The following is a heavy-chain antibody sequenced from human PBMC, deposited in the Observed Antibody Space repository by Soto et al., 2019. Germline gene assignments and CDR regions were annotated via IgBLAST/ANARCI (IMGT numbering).Heavy chain of an antibody. V-gene: IGHV1-18*01. CDR2: INTYNGNT. CDR1: GYTFTRYG. Sequence: QVQLVQSGAEVKNPGASVKVSCKASGYTFTRYGIGWARQAPGQGLEWMGWINTYNGNTNYAQNVQGRVTLTTDTHMSTAYMELRSLRSNDTAIYYCAMGEVYVTPIPQDVWGQGTTVIVSS. CDR3: AMGEVYVTPIPQDV. D-gene: IGHD3-16*01. J-gene: IGHJ6*02.